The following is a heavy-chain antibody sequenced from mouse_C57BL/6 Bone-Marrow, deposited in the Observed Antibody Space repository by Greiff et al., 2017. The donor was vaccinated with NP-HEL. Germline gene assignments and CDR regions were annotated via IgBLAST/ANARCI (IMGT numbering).Heavy chain of an antibody. Sequence: EVQLQQSGAELVRPGASVKLSCTASGFNIKDDYMHWVKQRPEQGLEWIGWIDPENGDTEYASKFQGKATITADPSSNTAYLQLSSLTSEDTAVYYCTTRATVVAGAMDYWGQGTSVTVSS. J-gene: IGHJ4*01. CDR1: GFNIKDDY. CDR3: TTRATVVAGAMDY. V-gene: IGHV14-4*01. D-gene: IGHD1-1*01. CDR2: IDPENGDT.